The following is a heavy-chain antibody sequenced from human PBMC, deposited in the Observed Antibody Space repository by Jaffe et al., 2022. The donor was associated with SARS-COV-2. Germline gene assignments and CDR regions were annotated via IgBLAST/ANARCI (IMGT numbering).Heavy chain of an antibody. CDR3: ARDPLVAGSALFDY. J-gene: IGHJ4*02. Sequence: QVQLVQSGAEVKKPGASVKVSCKASGYTFTSYAMHWVRQAPGQRLEWMGWINAGNGNTKYSQKFQGRVTITRDTSASTAYMELSSLRSEDTAVYYCARDPLVAGSALFDYWGQGTLVTVSS. CDR1: GYTFTSYA. CDR2: INAGNGNT. D-gene: IGHD6-19*01. V-gene: IGHV1-3*01.